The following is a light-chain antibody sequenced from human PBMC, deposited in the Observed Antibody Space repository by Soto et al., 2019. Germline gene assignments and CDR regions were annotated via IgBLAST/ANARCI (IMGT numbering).Light chain of an antibody. V-gene: IGLV2-23*01. CDR2: EGS. Sequence: VLTQPASVSGSPGQSITISCTGTSSDVGSYNLVSWYQQHPGKAPKLMIYEGSKRPSGVSNRFSGSKSGNTASLTISGLQAEDEADYYCCSYAGSSTYVFGTGTKVTV. J-gene: IGLJ1*01. CDR3: CSYAGSSTYV. CDR1: SSDVGSYNL.